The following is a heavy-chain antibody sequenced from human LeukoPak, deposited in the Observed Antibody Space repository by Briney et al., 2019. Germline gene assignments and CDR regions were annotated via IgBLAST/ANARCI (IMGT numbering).Heavy chain of an antibody. CDR2: IYYSGST. CDR3: ARGEWLVGYYFDY. CDR1: GGSISSYY. V-gene: IGHV4-59*01. J-gene: IGHJ4*02. Sequence: NASETLSLTCTVSGGSISSYYWSWIRQPPGKGLEWIGYIYYSGSTNYNPSLKSRVTISVDTSKNQFSLKLSSVTAADTAVYYCARGEWLVGYYFDYWGQGTLVTVSS. D-gene: IGHD6-19*01.